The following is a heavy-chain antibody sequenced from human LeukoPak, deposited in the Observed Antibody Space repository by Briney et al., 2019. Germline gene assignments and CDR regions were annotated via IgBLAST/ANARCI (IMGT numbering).Heavy chain of an antibody. V-gene: IGHV3-23*01. CDR1: GFTFSSYA. J-gene: IGHJ3*02. D-gene: IGHD3-10*01. Sequence: GSLRLSCAASGFTFSSYAMSWVRQAPGKGLEWVSAISGSGGSTYYADSVKGRFTISRDNSKNTLYLQMNSLRAEDTAVYYCAREILLWFGDPVAFDIWGQGTMVTVSS. CDR3: AREILLWFGDPVAFDI. CDR2: ISGSGGST.